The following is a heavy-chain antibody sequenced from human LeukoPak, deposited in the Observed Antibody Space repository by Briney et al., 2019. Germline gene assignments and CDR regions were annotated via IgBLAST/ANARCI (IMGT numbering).Heavy chain of an antibody. CDR3: ARHLGWCNNTSGCDDESDAFDI. Sequence: GESLKISCKDSGYSFTNYWIGWVRQMPGKGLEWMGIIYPGDSDTRYSPSFQGQVSISVDKSISTAFLQWSSLKASDTAVYYCARHLGWCNNTSGCDDESDAFDIWGQGTMVTVSS. V-gene: IGHV5-51*01. D-gene: IGHD2-2*01. J-gene: IGHJ3*02. CDR1: GYSFTNYW. CDR2: IYPGDSDT.